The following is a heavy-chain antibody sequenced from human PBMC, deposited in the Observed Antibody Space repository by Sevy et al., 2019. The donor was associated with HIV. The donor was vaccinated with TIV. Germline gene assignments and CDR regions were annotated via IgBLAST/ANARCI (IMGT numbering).Heavy chain of an antibody. CDR2: ISTSTSSG. CDR1: GFTFRHYE. CDR3: AGETYLDL. V-gene: IGHV3-48*03. J-gene: IGHJ2*01. Sequence: GGSQRLSCSASGFTFRHYELNWVRQAPGRGLEWVSFISTSTSSGYYADSVEGRFTISRDNAKNSLYLQMNSLRADDTAVYYCAGETYLDLWGRGTLVTVSS.